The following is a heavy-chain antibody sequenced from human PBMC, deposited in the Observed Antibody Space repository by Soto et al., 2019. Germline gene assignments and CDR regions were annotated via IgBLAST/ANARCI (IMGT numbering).Heavy chain of an antibody. Sequence: HPGGSLRLSCAASGFTFDDYAMHWVRQAPGKGLEWVSGISWNSGSIGYADSVKGRFTISRDNAKNSLYLQMNSLRAEDTALYYCAKDIAAAGTSMDVWGQGTTVTVSS. J-gene: IGHJ6*02. CDR2: ISWNSGSI. V-gene: IGHV3-9*01. CDR3: AKDIAAAGTSMDV. D-gene: IGHD6-13*01. CDR1: GFTFDDYA.